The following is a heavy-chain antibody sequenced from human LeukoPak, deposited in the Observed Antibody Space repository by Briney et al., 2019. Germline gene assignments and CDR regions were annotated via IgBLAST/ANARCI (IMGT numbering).Heavy chain of an antibody. Sequence: PSETLSLICTVSGGSISSYYWTWIRQPAGKGLQWIGRIFTGGSTNYNPSLQSRVTISMDTSKSQVSLRLRSVTAADTAVYYCARVVSSDYYYMDVWGKGTSVTVSS. CDR3: ARVVSSDYYYMDV. CDR1: GGSISSYY. CDR2: IFTGGST. D-gene: IGHD2/OR15-2a*01. V-gene: IGHV4-4*07. J-gene: IGHJ6*03.